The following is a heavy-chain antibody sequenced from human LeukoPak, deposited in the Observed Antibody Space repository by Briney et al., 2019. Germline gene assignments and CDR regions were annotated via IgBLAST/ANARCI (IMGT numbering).Heavy chain of an antibody. CDR2: ISAYNGNT. V-gene: IGHV1-18*01. J-gene: IGHJ3*02. CDR3: ARDSQPNNYYDFWSDAFDI. Sequence: ASVKVSCKASGYTFTSYGISWVRQAPGQGLEWMGWISAYNGNTNYAQKLQGRVTMTTDTSTSTAYMELRSLRSDDTAVYYCARDSQPNNYYDFWSDAFDIWGQGTMVTVSS. CDR1: GYTFTSYG. D-gene: IGHD3-3*01.